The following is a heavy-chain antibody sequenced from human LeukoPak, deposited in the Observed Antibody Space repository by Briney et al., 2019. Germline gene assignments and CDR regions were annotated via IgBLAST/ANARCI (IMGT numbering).Heavy chain of an antibody. V-gene: IGHV4-4*02. Sequence: PSGTLSLTCAVSGGSISSSNWWSWVRQPPGKGLEWIGEIYHSGSTNYNPSLKSRVTISVDTSKNQFSLKLSSVTAADTAVYYCARGGSSGYFLRLSSTGGRPLNYWGQGTLVTVSS. CDR1: GGSISSSNW. D-gene: IGHD3-22*01. J-gene: IGHJ4*02. CDR2: IYHSGST. CDR3: ARGGSSGYFLRLSSTGGRPLNY.